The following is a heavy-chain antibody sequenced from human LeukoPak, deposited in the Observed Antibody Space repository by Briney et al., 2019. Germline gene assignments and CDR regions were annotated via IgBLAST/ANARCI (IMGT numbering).Heavy chain of an antibody. CDR3: ARKIGYSYGSDY. J-gene: IGHJ4*02. D-gene: IGHD5-18*01. CDR2: INPSGGST. Sequence: ASVKLSCKASGYTFTSYLMHWVRQAPGQGLEWMGIINPSGGSTTYAQKFQGRVTMTRGTSTSTVYMALSSLRSEDTAVYYCARKIGYSYGSDYWGQGTLVTVSS. V-gene: IGHV1-46*01. CDR1: GYTFTSYL.